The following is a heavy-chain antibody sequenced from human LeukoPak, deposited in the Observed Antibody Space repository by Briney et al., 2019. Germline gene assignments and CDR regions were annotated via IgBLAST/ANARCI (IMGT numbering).Heavy chain of an antibody. CDR1: GGSFSGYY. D-gene: IGHD3-10*01. J-gene: IGHJ4*02. V-gene: IGHV4-34*01. CDR2: INHSGST. CDR3: ARGRRITMVRGVLDY. Sequence: PSETLSLTCAVYGGSFSGYYWSWIRQPPGKGLEWIGEINHSGSTNYNPSLKSRVTILVDTSKNQFSLKLSSVTAADTAVYYCARGRRITMVRGVLDYWGQGTLVTVSS.